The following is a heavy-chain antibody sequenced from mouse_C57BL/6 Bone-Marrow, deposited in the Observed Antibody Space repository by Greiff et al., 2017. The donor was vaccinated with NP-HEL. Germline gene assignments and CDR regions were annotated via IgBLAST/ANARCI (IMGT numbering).Heavy chain of an antibody. CDR3: AREDYGYDVVAY. Sequence: EVQRVESGPGLVKPSQSLSLTCSVTGYSITSGYYWNWIRQFPGNKLEWMGYISYDGSNNYNPSLKNRISITRDTSKNQFFLKLNSVTTEDTATYYCAREDYGYDVVAYWGQGTLVTVSA. D-gene: IGHD2-2*01. J-gene: IGHJ3*01. CDR1: GYSITSGYY. CDR2: ISYDGSN. V-gene: IGHV3-6*01.